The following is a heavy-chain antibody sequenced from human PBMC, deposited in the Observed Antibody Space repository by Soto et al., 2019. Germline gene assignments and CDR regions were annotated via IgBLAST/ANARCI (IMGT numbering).Heavy chain of an antibody. CDR3: VSVEWELLGRSFDI. CDR1: GFTFSSYS. Sequence: EVQLVESGGGLVKPGGSLRLSCAVSGFTFSSYSMNWVRQAPGKGLEWVSSISPSSNYMYYADSLKGRFTISRDNTKNSLYLQMNSLRAGDTAVYYCVSVEWELLGRSFDIWGQGTMVTVSS. J-gene: IGHJ3*02. D-gene: IGHD1-26*01. V-gene: IGHV3-21*01. CDR2: ISPSSNYM.